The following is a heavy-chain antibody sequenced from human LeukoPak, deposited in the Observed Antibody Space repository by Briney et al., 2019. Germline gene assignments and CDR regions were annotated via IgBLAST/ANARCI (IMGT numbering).Heavy chain of an antibody. CDR1: GFTFSSYG. CDR2: ISYDGSSK. CDR3: AKDVVGARYNYFDY. V-gene: IGHV3-30*18. D-gene: IGHD1-26*01. Sequence: GGSLRLSCAASGFTFSSYGMHWVRQAPGKGLEWVAVISYDGSSKYYGDSVRGRFTISRDNSKNTLYLQMNSLRPEDTAVYYRAKDVVGARYNYFDYWGQGTLVTVSS. J-gene: IGHJ4*02.